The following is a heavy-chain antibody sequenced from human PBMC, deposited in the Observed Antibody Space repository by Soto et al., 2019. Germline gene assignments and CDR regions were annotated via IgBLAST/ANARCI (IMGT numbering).Heavy chain of an antibody. CDR3: ARGPETSLIVVVVAATLDFDY. Sequence: PGGSLRLSCAASGFTFSSYEMNWVRQAPGKGLEWVSYISSSGSTIYYADSVKGRFTISRDNAKNSLYLQMNSLRAEDTAVYYCARGPETSLIVVVVAATLDFDYWGQGTLVTVSS. J-gene: IGHJ4*02. CDR2: ISSSGSTI. V-gene: IGHV3-48*03. CDR1: GFTFSSYE. D-gene: IGHD2-15*01.